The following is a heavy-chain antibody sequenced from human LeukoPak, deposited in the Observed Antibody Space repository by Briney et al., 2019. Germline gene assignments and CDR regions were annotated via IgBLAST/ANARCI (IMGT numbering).Heavy chain of an antibody. Sequence: GASVKVSCKTSGYSFTAYYMHWVRQAPGQGLEWMGWLNPNSGGTNYAQKFQDRVTMTSDPSINTAYMELSRLRSEDTAVYYCARARDSSSLGYFQHWGQGTLVTVSS. J-gene: IGHJ1*01. CDR2: LNPNSGGT. V-gene: IGHV1-2*02. D-gene: IGHD6-6*01. CDR3: ARARDSSSLGYFQH. CDR1: GYSFTAYY.